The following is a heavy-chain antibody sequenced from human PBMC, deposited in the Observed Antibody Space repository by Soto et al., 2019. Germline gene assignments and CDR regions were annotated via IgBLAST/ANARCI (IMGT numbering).Heavy chain of an antibody. V-gene: IGHV3-48*02. CDR3: ARGVLNYFGSDWFDP. CDR2: ISSSSGSI. Sequence: GGSLRLSCAASGFSFSTYNMNWVRQAPGKGLEWVSYISSSSGSIYYADSVKGRFTISRDNAKSSLYLQMSGLRDEDTAVYYCARGVLNYFGSDWFDPWGQGTPVTVSS. D-gene: IGHD3-10*01. CDR1: GFSFSTYN. J-gene: IGHJ5*02.